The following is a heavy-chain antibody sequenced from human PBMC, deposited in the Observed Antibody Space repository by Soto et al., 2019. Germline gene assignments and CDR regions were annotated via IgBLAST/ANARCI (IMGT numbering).Heavy chain of an antibody. V-gene: IGHV3-30*18. D-gene: IGHD2-15*01. J-gene: IGHJ5*02. CDR3: AKGLVVVVNRDWFDP. Sequence: QVQLEESGGGVVQPGRSPRLSCAASGFTFSSYGMHWVRQAPGKGLEWVAVISDDGSNKYYADSVKGRFTISRDNSKNTLYLQMNSLRVEDTAVYYCAKGLVVVVNRDWFDPWGQGTLVIVSS. CDR1: GFTFSSYG. CDR2: ISDDGSNK.